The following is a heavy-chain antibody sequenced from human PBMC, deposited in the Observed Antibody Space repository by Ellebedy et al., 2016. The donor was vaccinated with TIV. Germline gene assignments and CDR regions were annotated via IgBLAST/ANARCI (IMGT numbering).Heavy chain of an antibody. V-gene: IGHV3-74*01. CDR2: MNSDGSST. CDR3: ARVLRSESYSGDKFDY. J-gene: IGHJ4*02. Sequence: PGGSLRLSCAASGFTFSSYWMHWVRQVPGKGLLWVSRMNSDGSSTSYADSVKGRFTISRDNAKNTLYLQMNSLRAEDTAVYYCARVLRSESYSGDKFDYWGQGSLVTVSS. CDR1: GFTFSSYW. D-gene: IGHD1-26*01.